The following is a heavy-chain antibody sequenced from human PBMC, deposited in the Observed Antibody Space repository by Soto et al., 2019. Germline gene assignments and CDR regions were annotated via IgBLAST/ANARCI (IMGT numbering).Heavy chain of an antibody. CDR1: GYTFTGYY. J-gene: IGHJ4*02. CDR2: INPNSGGT. V-gene: IGHV1-2*04. D-gene: IGHD3-22*01. CDR3: ARDSTYYYDSSGYYHSFDY. Sequence: ASVNGSCKASGYTFTGYYMHWVRQAPGQGLEWMGWINPNSGGTNYAQKFQGWVTMTRDTSISTAYMELSRLRSDDTAVYYCARDSTYYYDSSGYYHSFDYWGQGTLVTVSS.